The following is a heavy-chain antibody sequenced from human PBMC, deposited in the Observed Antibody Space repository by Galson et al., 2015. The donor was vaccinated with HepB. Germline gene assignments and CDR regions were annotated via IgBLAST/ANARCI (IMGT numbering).Heavy chain of an antibody. CDR3: ARGLRRGVTDILTGYYSGRRLGY. CDR1: GYTFTSYD. Sequence: SVKVSCKASGYTFTSYDINWVRQATGQGLEWMGWMNPNSGNTGYAQKFQGRVTMTRNTSISTAYMEPSSLRSEDTAVYYCARGLRRGVTDILTGYYSGRRLGYWGQGTLVTVSS. D-gene: IGHD3-9*01. V-gene: IGHV1-8*01. CDR2: MNPNSGNT. J-gene: IGHJ4*02.